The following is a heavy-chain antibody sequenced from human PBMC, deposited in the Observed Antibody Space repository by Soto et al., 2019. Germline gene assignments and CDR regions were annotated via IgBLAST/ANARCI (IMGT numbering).Heavy chain of an antibody. CDR3: AKDTKIAAAAPAYYFDY. V-gene: IGHV3-43*01. D-gene: IGHD6-13*01. CDR2: ISWDGGST. CDR1: GFTFDDYT. Sequence: GGSLRHSCAASGFTFDDYTMHWVRQDPGKGLEWVSLISWDGGSTYYADSVKGRFTISRDNSKNSLYLQMNSLRTEDTALYYCAKDTKIAAAAPAYYFDYWGQGTLGTVSS. J-gene: IGHJ4*02.